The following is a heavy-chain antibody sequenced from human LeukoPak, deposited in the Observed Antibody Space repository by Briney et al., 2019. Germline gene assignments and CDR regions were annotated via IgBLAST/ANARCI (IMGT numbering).Heavy chain of an antibody. CDR3: AIEVSADYDYVWGSYRLDY. D-gene: IGHD3-16*02. CDR2: INSNTGNP. V-gene: IGHV7-4-1*02. J-gene: IGHJ4*02. CDR1: GYTFTSYA. Sequence: GASVKVSCKASGYTFTSYAMNWVRQAPGQGLEWMGWINSNTGNPTYAQGFTGRFVFSLDTSVSTAYLQISSLKAEDTAVYYCAIEVSADYDYVWGSYRLDYWGQGTLVTVSS.